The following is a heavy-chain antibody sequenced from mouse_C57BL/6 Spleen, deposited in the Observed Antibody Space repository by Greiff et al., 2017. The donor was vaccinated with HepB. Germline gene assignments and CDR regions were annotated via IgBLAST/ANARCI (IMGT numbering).Heavy chain of an antibody. CDR1: GYTFTSYG. CDR2: IYPRSGNT. CDR3: ARSQSSGYAYAMDY. V-gene: IGHV1-81*01. J-gene: IGHJ4*01. Sequence: VQLQQSGAELARPGASVKLSCKASGYTFTSYGISWVKQRTGQGLEWIGEIYPRSGNTYYNEKFKGKATLTADKSSSTAYMELRSLTSEDSAVYFCARSQSSGYAYAMDYWGQGTSVTVSS. D-gene: IGHD3-2*02.